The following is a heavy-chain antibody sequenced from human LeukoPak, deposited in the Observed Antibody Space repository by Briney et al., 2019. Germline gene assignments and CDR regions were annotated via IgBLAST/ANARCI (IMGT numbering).Heavy chain of an antibody. V-gene: IGHV3-7*01. Sequence: PGGSLRLSCAASGFTFSSYWMSWVRQAPGKGLEWVANIKEDGSEKYYVDSVKGRFTISRDNAKNSLYLQMSSLRAKDTAVYYCARRDGYNTFYFEYWGQGTLVTVSS. CDR1: GFTFSSYW. CDR2: IKEDGSEK. J-gene: IGHJ4*02. CDR3: ARRDGYNTFYFEY. D-gene: IGHD5-24*01.